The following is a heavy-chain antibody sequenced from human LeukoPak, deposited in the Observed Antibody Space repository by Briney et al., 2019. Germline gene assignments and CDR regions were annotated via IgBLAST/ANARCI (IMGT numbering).Heavy chain of an antibody. Sequence: GGSLRLSCAASGFTFSSYAMHWVRQAPGKGLEWVAVISYDGSNKYYADSVKGRFTISRDDSKNTLYLQMNSLRAEDTAVYYCARDIGDYDYDYWGQGTLVTVSS. CDR2: ISYDGSNK. CDR1: GFTFSSYA. J-gene: IGHJ4*02. CDR3: ARDIGDYDYDY. V-gene: IGHV3-30*04. D-gene: IGHD5-12*01.